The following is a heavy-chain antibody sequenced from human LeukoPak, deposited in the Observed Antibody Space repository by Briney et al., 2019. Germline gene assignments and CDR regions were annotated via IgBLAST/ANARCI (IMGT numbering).Heavy chain of an antibody. D-gene: IGHD2-2*01. CDR3: AKIMCTSCNVKDDH. V-gene: IGHV3-30*18. CDR1: GFIFSSYG. CDR2: ISHDGSHK. Sequence: GGSLRLSCAASGFIFSSYGMHWVRQAPGKGLEWVAVISHDGSHKFYADSVEGRFTIARDNSKNTVYLHMNSLRVEDTAVYYCAKIMCTSCNVKDDHWGQGTLVTVSS. J-gene: IGHJ1*01.